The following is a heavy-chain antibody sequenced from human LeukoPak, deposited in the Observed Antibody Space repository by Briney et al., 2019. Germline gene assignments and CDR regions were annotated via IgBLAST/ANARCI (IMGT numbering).Heavy chain of an antibody. V-gene: IGHV3-21*01. CDR3: ARDRAANWPPHYPPPDY. CDR1: GFTFSSYS. CDR2: ISSSSSYI. Sequence: PGGSLRLSCAASGFTFSSYSMNWVRQAPGKGLEWVSSISSSSSYIYYADSVKGRFTISRDNAKNSLYLQMNSLRAEDTAVYYCARDRAANWPPHYPPPDYWGQGTLVTVSS. J-gene: IGHJ4*02. D-gene: IGHD4/OR15-4a*01.